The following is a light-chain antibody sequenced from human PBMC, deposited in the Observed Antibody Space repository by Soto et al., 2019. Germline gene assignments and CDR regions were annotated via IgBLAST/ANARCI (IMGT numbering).Light chain of an antibody. Sequence: QSELTQPPSVSAAPGQKVTISCSGSSSNIGNDYVSWYQQFPGTAPKLLIYDNNKRPSGIPDRFSGSKSGTSATLGITGLQTGDEADYYCGTWDSSLSAVVFGGGTKLTVL. CDR2: DNN. V-gene: IGLV1-51*01. CDR3: GTWDSSLSAVV. J-gene: IGLJ2*01. CDR1: SSNIGNDY.